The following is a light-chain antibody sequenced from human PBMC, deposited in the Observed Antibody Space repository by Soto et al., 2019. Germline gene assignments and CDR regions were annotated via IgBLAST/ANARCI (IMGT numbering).Light chain of an antibody. CDR3: QQYGGSPIT. Sequence: EIVFTQSPGTLSLSPWERATLLCRSSQSVSSRLAWYQHKPGQAPRLLISGASSRATGIPDRFSGSGSGTDFTLTISRLEPEDFALYYCQQYGGSPITFGQGTRLDIK. V-gene: IGKV3-20*01. J-gene: IGKJ5*01. CDR1: QSVSSR. CDR2: GAS.